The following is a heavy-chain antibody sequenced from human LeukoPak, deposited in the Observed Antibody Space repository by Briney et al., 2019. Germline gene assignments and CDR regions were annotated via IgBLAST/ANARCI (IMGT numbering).Heavy chain of an antibody. V-gene: IGHV1-8*01. Sequence: GASVKVSCKASGYTFTHYDINWVRQAPGQGLEWMGWMSPNSGNTGYAHKFEDRVTMTADTSITTAYMEFSSLRSDDTAVYYCARDRSYSGSYLNDIGYWGQGTLVTVSS. CDR2: MSPNSGNT. J-gene: IGHJ4*02. CDR1: GYTFTHYD. CDR3: ARDRSYSGSYLNDIGY. D-gene: IGHD1-26*01.